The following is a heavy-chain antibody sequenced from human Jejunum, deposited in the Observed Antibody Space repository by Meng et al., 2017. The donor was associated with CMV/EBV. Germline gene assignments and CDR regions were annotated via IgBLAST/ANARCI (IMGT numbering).Heavy chain of an antibody. V-gene: IGHV1-8*01. J-gene: IGHJ5*01. CDR3: ARRRNWFDS. Sequence: SCQASGYPFTNYDIYWVRQATGQGPEWMGWVNPNSGKTGYAQKFQGRLIMSRNSSIDTAYMELSSLRSDDTAVYYCARRRNWFDSWGQGTLVTVSS. CDR2: VNPNSGKT. CDR1: GYPFTNYD.